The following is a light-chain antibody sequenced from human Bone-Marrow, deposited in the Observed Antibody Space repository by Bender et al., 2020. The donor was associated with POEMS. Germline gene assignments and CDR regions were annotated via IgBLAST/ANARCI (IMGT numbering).Light chain of an antibody. CDR1: SSDIGSYNR. Sequence: QSALTQPASVSGSPGQSITISCTGTSSDIGSYNRVSWNQHHPGKAPKLMIYDATSRPSGLSNRFSGSKSGNTASLTISGLQAEDEADYYCCSYADIGPSPYVFGTGTKVTVL. J-gene: IGLJ1*01. V-gene: IGLV2-23*01. CDR2: DAT. CDR3: CSYADIGPSPYV.